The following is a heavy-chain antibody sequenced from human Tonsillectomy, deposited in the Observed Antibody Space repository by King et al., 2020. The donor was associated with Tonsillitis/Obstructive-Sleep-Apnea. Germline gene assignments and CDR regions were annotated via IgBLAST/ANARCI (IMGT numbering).Heavy chain of an antibody. D-gene: IGHD3-22*01. CDR2: ISAHNGHT. J-gene: IGHJ4*02. V-gene: IGHV1-18*01. CDR3: AGDSMGHYYDSSGYYTFNY. CDR1: GYTFTNYG. Sequence: VQLVESGAEVKKPGASVKVSCKASGYTFTNYGISWVRQAPGQGLEWMAWISAHNGHTNYAQKLQGRVTMTTDTSTSTAYMELRSLRADDTAVYYCAGDSMGHYYDSSGYYTFNYWGQGTLVTVSA.